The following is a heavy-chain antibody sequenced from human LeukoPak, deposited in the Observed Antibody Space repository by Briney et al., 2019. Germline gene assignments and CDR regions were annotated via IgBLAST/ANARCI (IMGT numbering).Heavy chain of an antibody. Sequence: GASVKVSCKASGYTFTGYYMHWVRQAPGQGLEWMGWINPNSGGTNYAQKFQGRVTMTRDTSISTAYMELSRLRSDDTAVYYCARDTSLTTGTVYYYMDVWGKGTTVTVSS. CDR3: ARDTSLTTGTVYYYMDV. CDR2: INPNSGGT. CDR1: GYTFTGYY. V-gene: IGHV1-2*02. D-gene: IGHD1-1*01. J-gene: IGHJ6*03.